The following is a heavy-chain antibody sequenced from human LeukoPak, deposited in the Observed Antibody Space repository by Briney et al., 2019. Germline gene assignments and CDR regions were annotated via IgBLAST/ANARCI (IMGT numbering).Heavy chain of an antibody. V-gene: IGHV3-21*01. D-gene: IGHD3-3*01. Sequence: GGSLRLSCAASGFTFSSYSMNWVRQAPGKGLEWVSSLSSSSSYIYCADSVKGRFTISRDNAKNSLYLQMNSLRAEDTAVYYCAREPAIFGVVIIDYWGQGTLVTVSS. J-gene: IGHJ4*02. CDR3: AREPAIFGVVIIDY. CDR1: GFTFSSYS. CDR2: LSSSSSYI.